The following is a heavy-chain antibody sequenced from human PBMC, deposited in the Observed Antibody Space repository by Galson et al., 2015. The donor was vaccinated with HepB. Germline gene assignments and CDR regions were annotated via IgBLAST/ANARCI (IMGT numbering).Heavy chain of an antibody. CDR3: ARYFEGATIIDY. CDR1: GFSLSTSGVG. D-gene: IGHD5-12*01. CDR2: IYWDDDK. J-gene: IGHJ4*02. V-gene: IGHV2-5*02. Sequence: PALVKPTQTLTLTCTFSGFSLSTSGVGVGWIRQPPGKALEWLALIYWDDDKRYSPSLKSRLTITKDTSKNQVVLTMTNMDPVDTATYYCARYFEGATIIDYWGQGTLVPVSS.